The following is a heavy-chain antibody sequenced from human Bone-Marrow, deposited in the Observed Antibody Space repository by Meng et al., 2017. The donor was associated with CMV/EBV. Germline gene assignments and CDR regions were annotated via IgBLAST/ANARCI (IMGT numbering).Heavy chain of an antibody. V-gene: IGHV3-30*02. D-gene: IGHD2-15*01. CDR3: AKGYCSGGSCVPLFDY. CDR1: GFPFSTYG. Sequence: GESLKISCAASGFPFSTYGMHWVRQAPGKGLEWLAFIRYDGSNNYYADSVKGRFTISRDNSKNTLCLQMNSLRAEDTAVYYCAKGYCSGGSCVPLFDYWGQGTLVTVSS. J-gene: IGHJ4*02. CDR2: IRYDGSNN.